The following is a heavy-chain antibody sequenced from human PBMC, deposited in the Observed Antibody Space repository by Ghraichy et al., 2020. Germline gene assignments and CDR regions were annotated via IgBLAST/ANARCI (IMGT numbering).Heavy chain of an antibody. J-gene: IGHJ5*02. CDR2: INPNSGGT. CDR3: ARPREYQPWVDWFDP. Sequence: ASVKVSCKASGYTFTGYYMHWVRQAPGQGLEWMGWINPNSGGTNYAQKFQGRVTMTRDTSISTAYMELSRLRSDDTAVYYCARPREYQPWVDWFDPWGQGTLVTVSS. CDR1: GYTFTGYY. V-gene: IGHV1-2*02. D-gene: IGHD2-2*01.